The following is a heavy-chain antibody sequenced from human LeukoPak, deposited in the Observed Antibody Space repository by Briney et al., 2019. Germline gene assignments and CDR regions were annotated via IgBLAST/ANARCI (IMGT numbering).Heavy chain of an antibody. V-gene: IGHV4-59*01. J-gene: IGHJ6*02. CDR1: GGSISSYY. Sequence: SETLSLTCTVSGGSISSYYWSWIRQPPGKGLELIGYIYYSGSTNYNPSLKSRVTISVDTSKNQFSLKLSSVTAADTAVYYCARAYYDFWSGYPSGYYYYGMDVWGQGTTVTVSS. D-gene: IGHD3-3*01. CDR2: IYYSGST. CDR3: ARAYYDFWSGYPSGYYYYGMDV.